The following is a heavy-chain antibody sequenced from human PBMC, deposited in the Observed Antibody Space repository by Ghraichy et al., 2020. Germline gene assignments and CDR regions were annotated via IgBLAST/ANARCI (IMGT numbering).Heavy chain of an antibody. CDR3: ARGSTGTTFDY. J-gene: IGHJ4*02. D-gene: IGHD1-1*01. Sequence: GESLRLSCAASGFKFDDYGMSWVRQAPGKGLEWVSGINWNGGRTGYADSVKGRFTFSRDNAKNSLYLQMNSLRAEDTALYYCARGSTGTTFDYWGQGTLVTVSS. CDR2: INWNGGRT. CDR1: GFKFDDYG. V-gene: IGHV3-20*04.